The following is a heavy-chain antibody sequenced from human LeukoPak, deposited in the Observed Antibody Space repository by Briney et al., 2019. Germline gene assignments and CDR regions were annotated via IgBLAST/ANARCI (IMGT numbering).Heavy chain of an antibody. J-gene: IGHJ4*02. CDR1: GFTFSSYA. Sequence: PGGSLRLSCAASGFTFSSYAMSWVRQAPGKGLEWVSTISGNSGSTYYADSAKGRFTISRDNAKNSLYLQMNSLRAEDTAVYYCARVGPTGYFDYWGQKTLVTVSS. V-gene: IGHV3-23*01. D-gene: IGHD4-17*01. CDR3: ARVGPTGYFDY. CDR2: ISGNSGST.